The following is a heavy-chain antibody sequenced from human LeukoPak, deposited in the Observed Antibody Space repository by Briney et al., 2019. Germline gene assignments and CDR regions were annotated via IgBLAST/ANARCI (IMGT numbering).Heavy chain of an antibody. D-gene: IGHD2-2*01. CDR3: GGDKPIDQ. V-gene: IGHV3-66*03. J-gene: IGHJ4*02. Sequence: GGSLRLSCAASGFTVSNYYITWVRQAPGKGLEWVSVINTYNSTSYADYVKGGFAISRENAKNSTYLKMNSLLAAGTAVYYCGGDKPIDQWGQGTRVRVS. CDR1: GFTVSNYY. CDR2: INTYNST.